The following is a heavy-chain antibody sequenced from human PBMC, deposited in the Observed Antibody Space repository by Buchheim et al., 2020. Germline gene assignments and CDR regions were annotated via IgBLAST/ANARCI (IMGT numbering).Heavy chain of an antibody. D-gene: IGHD4-17*01. CDR3: ARDTYGDRKQYNWFDP. V-gene: IGHV3-30*04. Sequence: QVQLEESGGGVVQPGGSLRLSCEASGFTFSSYAMHWVRQAPGKGLEWVAVMSYDGKNVHYGDSVKGRFTISRDNSKNTLYLKMNSLRADDTAVYYCARDTYGDRKQYNWFDPWGQGTL. J-gene: IGHJ5*02. CDR1: GFTFSSYA. CDR2: MSYDGKNV.